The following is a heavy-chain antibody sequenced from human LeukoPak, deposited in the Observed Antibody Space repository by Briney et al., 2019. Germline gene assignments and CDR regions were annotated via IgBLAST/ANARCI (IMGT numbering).Heavy chain of an antibody. CDR1: GFSLSNYG. V-gene: IGHV3-33*01. D-gene: IGHD2-2*03. Sequence: GGSLRPSPAASGFSLSNYGFHWVRQAPGKGLEWVAALLYDGNTKHYADSVKGRFTISRDISKNTFYLQMNSLTAEDTAVYYCAMDHPPEIKYYYMDVWGKGTTVAVSS. CDR2: LLYDGNTK. J-gene: IGHJ6*03. CDR3: AMDHPPEIKYYYMDV.